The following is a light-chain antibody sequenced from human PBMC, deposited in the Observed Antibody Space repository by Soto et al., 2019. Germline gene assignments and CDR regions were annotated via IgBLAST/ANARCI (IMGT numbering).Light chain of an antibody. CDR3: QQTFSPYVS. J-gene: IGKJ4*01. CDR2: RSS. CDR1: QSITIY. Sequence: DIQMTQSPSSLSASVGDRVTITCRASQSITIYLNWYQYKPGKAPRLVIFRSSTLQSGVPSRFSGRGSGTDFTLTISSLQPEDFATYFCQQTFSPYVSFGGGTRVEI. V-gene: IGKV1-39*01.